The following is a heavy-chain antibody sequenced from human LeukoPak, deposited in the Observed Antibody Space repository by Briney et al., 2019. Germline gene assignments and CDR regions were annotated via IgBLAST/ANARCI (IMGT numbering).Heavy chain of an antibody. D-gene: IGHD3-10*01. Sequence: GGSLRLSCAASGFLFSSYGMHWVRQAPGKGLEWVSGIHPGDNTYYADSVKGRFTISRDNSKNTLYLQMNSLRAEDTAVYYCTRGASYYDYWGQGTLVTVSS. CDR1: GFLFSSYG. V-gene: IGHV3-53*01. CDR3: TRGASYYDY. J-gene: IGHJ4*02. CDR2: IHPGDNT.